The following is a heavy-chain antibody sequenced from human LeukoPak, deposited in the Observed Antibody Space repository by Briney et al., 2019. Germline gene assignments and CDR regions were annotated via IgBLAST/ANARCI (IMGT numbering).Heavy chain of an antibody. V-gene: IGHV3-23*01. J-gene: IGHJ4*02. Sequence: PGGSLRLSCAASGFTFSTYAMSWVRQAPGKGLEWVSGVTNGGGRTYYADSVKGRFTISRDNSKNTLYLQLNSLRAEDTAVYYCAKCIRNSRDLVDFWGQGTLVTVSS. CDR1: GFTFSTYA. D-gene: IGHD1-14*01. CDR2: VTNGGGRT. CDR3: AKCIRNSRDLVDF.